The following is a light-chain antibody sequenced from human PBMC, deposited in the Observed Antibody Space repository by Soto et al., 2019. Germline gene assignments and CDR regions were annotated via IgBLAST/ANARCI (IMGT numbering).Light chain of an antibody. CDR3: HQRAGWPLT. J-gene: IGKJ5*01. Sequence: DIQMTQSPSTLSASVVDRVTITCRASQSISSWLAWYQQKPGKAPKLLIYKASSLESGVPSRFSGSGSGTEFTLTINSLEPEDFAVYFCHQRAGWPLTFGQGTRLEI. CDR2: KAS. V-gene: IGKV1-5*03. CDR1: QSISSW.